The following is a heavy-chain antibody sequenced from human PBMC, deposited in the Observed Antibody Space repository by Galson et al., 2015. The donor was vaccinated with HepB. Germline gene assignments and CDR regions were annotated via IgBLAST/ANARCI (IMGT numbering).Heavy chain of an antibody. D-gene: IGHD4-11*01. CDR3: TTYSAGRPEYFQY. Sequence: CADSGLTFNNAWVSWVRQAPGKGLEWVGRVKGKIDGETTDYAAPVKGRFIISRDDSGNTVYLQINSLKTEDTALYYCTTYSAGRPEYFQYWGQGTLVTVSS. CDR1: GLTFNNAW. CDR2: VKGKIDGETT. J-gene: IGHJ1*01. V-gene: IGHV3-15*01.